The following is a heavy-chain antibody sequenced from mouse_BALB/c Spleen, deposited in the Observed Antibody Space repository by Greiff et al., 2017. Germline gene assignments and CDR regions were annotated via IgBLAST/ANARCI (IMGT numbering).Heavy chain of an antibody. CDR1: GYTFTSYW. D-gene: IGHD2-1*01. CDR2: INPSTGYT. CDR3: ATLYGNYVSY. Sequence: QVQLQQSGAELAKPGASVKMSCKASGYTFTSYWMHWVKQRPGQGLEWIGYINPSTGYTEYNQKFKDKATLTADKSSSTAYMQLSSLTSEDSAVYYCATLYGNYVSYWGQGTTLTVSS. J-gene: IGHJ2*01. V-gene: IGHV1-7*01.